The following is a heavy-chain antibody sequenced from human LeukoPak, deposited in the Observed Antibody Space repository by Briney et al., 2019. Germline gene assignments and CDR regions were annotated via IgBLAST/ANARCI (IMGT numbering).Heavy chain of an antibody. D-gene: IGHD3-10*01. Sequence: GGSLRLSCAASGLTFSIYNMNWVRQAPGKGLEWVSSISSSSSYIYYADSVKGRFTISRDNAKNSLYLQMNSLRAEDTAVYYCARADYYGSGVNWFDPWGQGTLVTVSS. V-gene: IGHV3-21*01. CDR1: GLTFSIYN. CDR2: ISSSSSYI. J-gene: IGHJ5*02. CDR3: ARADYYGSGVNWFDP.